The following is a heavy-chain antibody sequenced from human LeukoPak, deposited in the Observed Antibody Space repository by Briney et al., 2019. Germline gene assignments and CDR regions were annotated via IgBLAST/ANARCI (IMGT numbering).Heavy chain of an antibody. CDR3: SREGRENIAIGVD. D-gene: IGHD3-16*02. CDR2: VSHSGSP. J-gene: IGHJ4*02. CDR1: GYSISNGYY. Sequence: SETLSLTCTVSGYSISNGYYWGWFRQTPGRGLEWIASVSHSGSPYYNPSLESRVTISEDLSMNLYSLTLRSVTAADAAVYYCSREGRENIAIGVDWGQGVLVTASS. V-gene: IGHV4-38-2*02.